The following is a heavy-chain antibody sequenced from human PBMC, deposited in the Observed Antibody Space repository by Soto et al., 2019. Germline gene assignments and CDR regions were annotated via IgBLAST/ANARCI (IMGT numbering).Heavy chain of an antibody. CDR3: ARGGAVVVPGAVDRHNWFDP. Sequence: QVQLVQSGAEVKKPGSSVKVSCEASGGTFSSYSFSWVRQAPAQGLEWMGRVIPILGMANYAQKFQGRVTITADKSTSTVYMEMSSLRSEDTAVYYCARGGAVVVPGAVDRHNWFDPWGQGTLVTVSS. CDR2: VIPILGMA. D-gene: IGHD2-2*01. CDR1: GGTFSSYS. J-gene: IGHJ5*02. V-gene: IGHV1-69*02.